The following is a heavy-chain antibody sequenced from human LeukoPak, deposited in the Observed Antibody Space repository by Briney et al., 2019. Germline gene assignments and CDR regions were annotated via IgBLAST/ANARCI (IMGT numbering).Heavy chain of an antibody. D-gene: IGHD6-6*01. CDR1: GLTFSSHW. CDR3: ARDWGLAARPRGYYYGMDV. J-gene: IGHJ6*02. Sequence: GGSLRLSCAASGLTFSSHWMHWVRQAPGKGLVWVAVISYDGSNKYYADSGKGRFTISRDNSKNTLYLQMNSLRVEDTAVFYCARDWGLAARPRGYYYGMDVWGQGTTVTVSS. V-gene: IGHV3-30-3*01. CDR2: ISYDGSNK.